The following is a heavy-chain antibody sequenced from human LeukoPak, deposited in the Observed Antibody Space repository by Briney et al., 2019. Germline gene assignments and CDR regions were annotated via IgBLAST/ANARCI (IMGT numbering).Heavy chain of an antibody. CDR3: ARSTYYYDSSGYYPLYYFDY. CDR2: ISYDGSNK. D-gene: IGHD3-22*01. V-gene: IGHV3-30-3*01. CDR1: GFTFSSYA. Sequence: GRSLRLSCAASGFTFSSYAMHWVRQAPGKGLEWVAVISYDGSNKYYADSVKGRFTISRDNSKNTLYLQMNSLRAEDTAVYYCARSTYYYDSSGYYPLYYFDYWGQGTLVTVSS. J-gene: IGHJ4*02.